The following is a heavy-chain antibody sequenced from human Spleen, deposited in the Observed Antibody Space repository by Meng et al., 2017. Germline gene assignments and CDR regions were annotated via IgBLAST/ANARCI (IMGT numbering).Heavy chain of an antibody. CDR3: AHRAVAGSFEYFQH. CDR2: IYWDDDK. CDR1: GFSLRTSGVG. V-gene: IGHV2-5*02. Sequence: QITLKESGPTLVKPTQTLTLTCTFSGFSLRTSGVGVGWIRQPPGKALEWLALIYWDDDKRYSPSLKSRLTITKDNSKNQAVLTMTNMDSVDTATYYCAHRAVAGSFEYFQHWGQGTLVTVSS. D-gene: IGHD6-19*01. J-gene: IGHJ1*01.